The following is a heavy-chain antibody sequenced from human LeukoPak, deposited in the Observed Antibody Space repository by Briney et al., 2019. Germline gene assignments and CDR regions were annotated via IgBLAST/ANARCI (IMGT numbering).Heavy chain of an antibody. CDR1: GGSVSGSFY. CDR2: IYSSGTV. V-gene: IGHV4-61*01. Sequence: SETLSLTCTVSGGSVSGSFYWNWIRQPPGKGLEWIGYIYSSGTVNYNPSLKSRVTVSLDTSKNQFSLKLSSVTAADTAVYYCASREGEVTPIDYWGQGTLVTVSS. J-gene: IGHJ4*02. CDR3: ASREGEVTPIDY. D-gene: IGHD2-21*02.